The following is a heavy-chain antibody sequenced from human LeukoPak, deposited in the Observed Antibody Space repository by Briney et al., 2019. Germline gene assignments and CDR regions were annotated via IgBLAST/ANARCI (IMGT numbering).Heavy chain of an antibody. V-gene: IGHV4-31*03. J-gene: IGHJ4*02. CDR2: FYYSGST. CDR3: ARADVSGSYFDY. CDR1: GGSLSSGAYY. D-gene: IGHD3-10*01. Sequence: PSETLSLTCTVSGGSLSSGAYYWSWIRQHPGKGLEWIGYFYYSGSTYYNPFLKSRLTISVDTSEKQFSLKVSSVTAADTAVYYCARADVSGSYFDYWGQGTLVTVSS.